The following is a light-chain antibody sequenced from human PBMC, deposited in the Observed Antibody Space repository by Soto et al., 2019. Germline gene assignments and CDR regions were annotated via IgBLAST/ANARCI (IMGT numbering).Light chain of an antibody. V-gene: IGKV3-11*01. CDR3: HQRQSWPRT. J-gene: IGKJ1*01. CDR1: QYINTR. CDR2: QTS. Sequence: EIVLTQSPATLSSFPGDRVTLSCRASQYINTRLAWYQHRPGQAPRLLIYQTSLRAAGIPARFSASGSGTDFTLTISDVQHEDFALSYCHQRQSWPRTFGQATKVDIK.